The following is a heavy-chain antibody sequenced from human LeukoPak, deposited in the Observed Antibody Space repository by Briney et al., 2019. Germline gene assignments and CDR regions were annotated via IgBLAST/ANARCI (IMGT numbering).Heavy chain of an antibody. D-gene: IGHD2-2*01. Sequence: SGPTLVKPTQTLTLTRTFSGFSLTTSGVGVGWIRQPPGKALEWLALIYWNDDKRYNPSLKSRLTITKDTSKNQVVLIMTNMDPVDTATYYCAHALRFCSSSSCPDWFDPWGQGTLVMVSS. CDR2: IYWNDDK. CDR3: AHALRFCSSSSCPDWFDP. V-gene: IGHV2-5*01. CDR1: GFSLTTSGVG. J-gene: IGHJ5*02.